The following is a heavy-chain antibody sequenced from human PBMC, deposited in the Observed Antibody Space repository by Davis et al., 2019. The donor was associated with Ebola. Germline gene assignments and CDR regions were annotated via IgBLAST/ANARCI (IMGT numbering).Heavy chain of an antibody. V-gene: IGHV1-69*13. CDR2: IIPIFGTA. CDR3: ARDMVRGVVITVSNGMDV. CDR1: GGTFSSYA. Sequence: SVKVSCKASGGTFSSYAISWVRQAPGQGLEWMGGIIPIFGTANYAQKFQGRVTITADESTSTAYMELSSLRSEDTAVYYCARDMVRGVVITVSNGMDVWGQGTTVTVSS. D-gene: IGHD3-10*01. J-gene: IGHJ6*02.